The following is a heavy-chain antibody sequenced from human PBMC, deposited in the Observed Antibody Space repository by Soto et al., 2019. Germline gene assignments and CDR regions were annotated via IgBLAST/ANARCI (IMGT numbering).Heavy chain of an antibody. CDR1: GFTFSSYG. CDR3: AKGYYGDSGDYYYGMDV. CDR2: ISYDGSNK. V-gene: IGHV3-30*18. J-gene: IGHJ6*02. D-gene: IGHD4-17*01. Sequence: LRLSCAASGFTFSSYGMHWVRQAPGKGLEWVAVISYDGSNKYYADSVKGRFTISRDNSKNTLYLQMNSLRAEDTAVYYCAKGYYGDSGDYYYGMDVWGQGTTVTVSS.